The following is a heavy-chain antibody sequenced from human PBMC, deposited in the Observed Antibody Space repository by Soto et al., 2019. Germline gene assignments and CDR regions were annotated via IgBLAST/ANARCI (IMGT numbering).Heavy chain of an antibody. V-gene: IGHV4-59*08. CDR1: GGSILNYD. J-gene: IGHJ6*02. D-gene: IGHD3-3*01. CDR3: ARTSFTIFGPRNDYYGMGV. Sequence: SEPKPLTCTVSGGSILNYDWTRIRQPQGKGQEWIGSIYYSGSTHYSPSLKSRVSITVDTSKNQFSLNLASVSAEDTAVYYCARTSFTIFGPRNDYYGMGVWGLGTTVTVSS. CDR2: IYYSGST.